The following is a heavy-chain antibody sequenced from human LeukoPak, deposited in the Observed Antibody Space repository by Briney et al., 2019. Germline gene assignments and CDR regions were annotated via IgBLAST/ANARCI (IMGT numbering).Heavy chain of an antibody. J-gene: IGHJ4*02. CDR3: VRQQTPHGNFDD. D-gene: IGHD1-26*01. CDR1: GFTFSSYA. V-gene: IGHV3-13*01. Sequence: GGSLRLSCATSGFTFSSYAMHWARQATGKGLEWVSAIGTAGDTFYPGSVKGRFTISRENAKNSLSLQMNSLRAEDTAVYYCVRQQTPHGNFDDWGQGTLVTVSS. CDR2: IGTAGDT.